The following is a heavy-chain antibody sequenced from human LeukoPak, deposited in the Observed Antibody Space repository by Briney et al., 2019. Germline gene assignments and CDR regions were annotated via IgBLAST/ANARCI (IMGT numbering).Heavy chain of an antibody. D-gene: IGHD6-19*01. Sequence: GGSLRLSCSASGFTFTTYGMNWVRQAPGKGLEWVSGIGGSGTRTYYADSVKGRFTISRDNSKNTLYLQMNSLRAEDTAVYYCAKVRSGWSPGAFDIWGQGTMVTVSS. J-gene: IGHJ3*02. CDR1: GFTFTTYG. CDR2: IGGSGTRT. V-gene: IGHV3-23*01. CDR3: AKVRSGWSPGAFDI.